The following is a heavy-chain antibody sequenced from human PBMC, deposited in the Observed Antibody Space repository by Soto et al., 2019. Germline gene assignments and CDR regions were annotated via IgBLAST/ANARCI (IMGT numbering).Heavy chain of an antibody. V-gene: IGHV3-74*01. Sequence: GGSLRLSCAASGFTFSSYWMHWVRQAPGKGLVWVSRINSDGSSTSYADSVKGRFTISRDNAKNTLYLQMNSLRAEDTAVYYCARAGSTYYDFWSGYYLFDYWGQGTLVTVSS. D-gene: IGHD3-3*01. CDR3: ARAGSTYYDFWSGYYLFDY. CDR2: INSDGSST. J-gene: IGHJ4*02. CDR1: GFTFSSYW.